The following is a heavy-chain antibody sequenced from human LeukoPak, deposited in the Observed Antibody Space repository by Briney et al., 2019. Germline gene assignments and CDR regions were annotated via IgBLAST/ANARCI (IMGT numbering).Heavy chain of an antibody. Sequence: GGSLRLSCAASGFTFSSYGMHWVRQAPGKGLEWVAVISYDGSEEYYADSVKGRFTISRDNSKNTLYLQMNSLRVDDTAVYYCANGYCSTTSCFDYWGQGTLVTVSS. D-gene: IGHD2-2*01. CDR3: ANGYCSTTSCFDY. J-gene: IGHJ4*02. CDR1: GFTFSSYG. CDR2: ISYDGSEE. V-gene: IGHV3-30*18.